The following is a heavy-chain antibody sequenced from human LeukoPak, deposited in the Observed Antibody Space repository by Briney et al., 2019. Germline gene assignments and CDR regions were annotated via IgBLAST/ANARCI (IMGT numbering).Heavy chain of an antibody. D-gene: IGHD1-7*01. CDR3: AREESELPVGFDY. V-gene: IGHV1-2*02. CDR1: GYTFTGYY. J-gene: IGHJ4*02. CDR2: INPNRGGT. Sequence: AAVKVSCRSSGYTFTGYYMHWVRQAPGQGLEWMGWINPNRGGTNYAQQFQGRVTMTRATSISTAYMELSRLRSDDTAVYYCAREESELPVGFDYWGRGPVVTVSS.